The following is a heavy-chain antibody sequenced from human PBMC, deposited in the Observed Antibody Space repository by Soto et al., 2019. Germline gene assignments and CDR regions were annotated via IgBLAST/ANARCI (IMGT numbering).Heavy chain of an antibody. CDR1: GFTFSGSA. V-gene: IGHV3-73*01. CDR2: IRSRADDYAA. D-gene: IGHD4-17*01. CDR3: TRCVPTVPILAYYYGLDV. J-gene: IGHJ6*02. Sequence: EVQLVESGGGLVQPGGALKLSCAASGFTFSGSAIHWVRQASGKGLEWVGRIRSRADDYAAAYAASVKGRFTISRHDSQNTAYLQMNSLKTEDTPVDDCTRCVPTVPILAYYYGLDVWGRGTTVTVSS.